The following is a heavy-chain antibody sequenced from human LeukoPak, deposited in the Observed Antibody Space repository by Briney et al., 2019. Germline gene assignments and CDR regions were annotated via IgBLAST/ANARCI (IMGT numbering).Heavy chain of an antibody. Sequence: PSETLSLTCTVSGDSISSYYWSWIRQPPGKGLEWIGYIYYSGSTNYNPSLKSRVAISVDTSKNQFSLKLTSVTAADTAVYYCAGMLSGIYSQTDYWGQGTLVTVSS. J-gene: IGHJ4*02. CDR2: IYYSGST. CDR3: AGMLSGIYSQTDY. D-gene: IGHD1-26*01. V-gene: IGHV4-59*08. CDR1: GDSISSYY.